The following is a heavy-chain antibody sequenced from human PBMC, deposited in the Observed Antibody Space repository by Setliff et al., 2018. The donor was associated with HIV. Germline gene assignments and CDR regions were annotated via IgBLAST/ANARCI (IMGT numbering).Heavy chain of an antibody. CDR2: ISAYNGNT. Sequence: ASVKVSCKASGYAFTSYGISWVRQAPGQGLEWMGWISAYNGNTKYEQKFQGRITLTTDPSTSKVYMELRSLRSDDTAVYYCAIVVALTYYDYIWGSYQDDFEIWGQGTMVTVSS. D-gene: IGHD3-16*02. CDR3: AIVVALTYYDYIWGSYQDDFEI. V-gene: IGHV1-18*01. J-gene: IGHJ3*02. CDR1: GYAFTSYG.